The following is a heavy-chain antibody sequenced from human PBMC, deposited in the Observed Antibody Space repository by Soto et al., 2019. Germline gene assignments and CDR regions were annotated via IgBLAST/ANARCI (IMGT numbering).Heavy chain of an antibody. V-gene: IGHV3-53*01. D-gene: IGHD1-1*01. CDR2: LYDVDGS. J-gene: IGHJ3*01. CDR1: GLTVSGKKY. CDR3: ATWHEREHAYDV. Sequence: GGSLRLSCAASGLTVSGKKYVAWVRQAPGKGLEWVSALYDVDGSFYADSVKGRFTTSSDSSKTTVYLQMNGLRPDDTAVYYCATWHEREHAYDVWGQGTTVTV.